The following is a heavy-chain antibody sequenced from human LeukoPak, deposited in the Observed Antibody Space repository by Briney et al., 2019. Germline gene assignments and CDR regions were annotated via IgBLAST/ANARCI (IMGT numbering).Heavy chain of an antibody. J-gene: IGHJ4*02. D-gene: IGHD3-22*01. CDR1: GGSISSYY. V-gene: IGHV4-59*08. Sequence: PSETLSLTCTVSGGSISSYYWSWIRQSPGKGLEWIGYIYYSGSTNYNPSLKSRISISVDTSKNQFSLRLSYVTAADTAVYYCASGADSSNYFLYYWGQGILVTVSS. CDR3: ASGADSSNYFLYY. CDR2: IYYSGST.